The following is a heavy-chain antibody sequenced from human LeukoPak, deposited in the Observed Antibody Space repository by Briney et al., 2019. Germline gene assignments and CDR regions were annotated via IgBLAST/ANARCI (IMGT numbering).Heavy chain of an antibody. CDR2: IYYSGST. CDR1: GRSISSYY. Sequence: SETLSLTCTVSGRSISSYYWSWIRQPPGKGLEWIGYIYYSGSTNYNPSLKRRFTISVDTSKSQFSLKLSSVTAADTAVYYCARGLYVVPAASGIAEYWFDPWGQGTLVTVSS. CDR3: ARGLYVVPAASGIAEYWFDP. J-gene: IGHJ5*02. D-gene: IGHD2-2*01. V-gene: IGHV4-59*01.